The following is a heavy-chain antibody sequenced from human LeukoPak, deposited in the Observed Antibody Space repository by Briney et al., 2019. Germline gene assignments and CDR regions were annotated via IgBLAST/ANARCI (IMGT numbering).Heavy chain of an antibody. D-gene: IGHD5-12*01. CDR2: ISGSGGST. Sequence: GGSLRLSCAASGFTFSSYAMSWVRQAPGKGLEWVSAISGSGGSTYYADSVKGRFTISRDNSKNTLYLQMNSLGAEDTAVYYCANRGYSGEDNGPLLRFYGFDYWGQGTLVTVSS. CDR1: GFTFSSYA. V-gene: IGHV3-23*01. CDR3: ANRGYSGEDNGPLLRFYGFDY. J-gene: IGHJ4*02.